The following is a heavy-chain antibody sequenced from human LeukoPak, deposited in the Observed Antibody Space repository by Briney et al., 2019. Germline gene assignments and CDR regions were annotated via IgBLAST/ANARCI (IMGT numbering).Heavy chain of an antibody. CDR3: ARWGIEVAGIYFDY. CDR1: GFTFDDYG. D-gene: IGHD6-19*01. CDR2: INWNGGST. V-gene: IGHV3-20*04. Sequence: GGSLRLPCAASGFTFDDYGMSWVRQAPGKGLEWVSGINWNGGSTGYADSVKGRFTISRDNAKNSLYLQMNSLRAEDTALYYCARWGIEVAGIYFDYWGQEPWSPSPQ. J-gene: IGHJ4*01.